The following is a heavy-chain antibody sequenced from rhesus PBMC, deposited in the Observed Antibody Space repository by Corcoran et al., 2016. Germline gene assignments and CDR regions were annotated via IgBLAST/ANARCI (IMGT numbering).Heavy chain of an antibody. J-gene: IGHJ6*01. CDR2: ILCTSVRN. CDR3: ARDAAYSGGSYYGLES. CDR1: GDSISNNY. D-gene: IGHD6-37*01. V-gene: IGHV4-147*01. Sequence: QVQLQESGPGLVKASETLSLTCAFSGDSISNNYWSWIRQPPGTGLEWIGRILCTSVRNNHNPSQMSRVTFSTATSKNQGSLRRKSVTAADTAVYYCARDAAYSGGSYYGLESWGQGVAVTVSS.